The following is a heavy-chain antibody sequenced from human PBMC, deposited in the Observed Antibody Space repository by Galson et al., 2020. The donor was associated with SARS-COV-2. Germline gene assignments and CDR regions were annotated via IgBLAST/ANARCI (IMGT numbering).Heavy chain of an antibody. CDR3: ARDLYGYKYGPNWVDP. CDR1: GGSISSYY. J-gene: IGHJ5*02. D-gene: IGHD5-18*01. V-gene: IGHV4-59*01. Sequence: SETLSLTCTVSGGSISSYYWSWIRQPPGKGLEWLGYIYYSGSTNYNPSLKSRVTISVDTSKNQFSLKLSSVTAADTAVYYCARDLYGYKYGPNWVDPWGQGTLVTVSS. CDR2: IYYSGST.